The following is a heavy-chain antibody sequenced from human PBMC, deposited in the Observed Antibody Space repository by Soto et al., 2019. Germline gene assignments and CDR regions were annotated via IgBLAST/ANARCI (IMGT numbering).Heavy chain of an antibody. CDR3: AAAVPDGMFGELSPFAY. CDR1: GGTFSSYA. V-gene: IGHV1-69*13. J-gene: IGHJ4*02. D-gene: IGHD3-10*02. CDR2: IIPIFGTA. Sequence: ASVKVSCKASGGTFSSYAISWVRQAPGQGLEWMGGIIPIFGTANYAQKFQGRVTITADESTSTAYMELSSLRSEDTAVYYCAAAVPDGMFGELSPFAYWGQGTLVTVSS.